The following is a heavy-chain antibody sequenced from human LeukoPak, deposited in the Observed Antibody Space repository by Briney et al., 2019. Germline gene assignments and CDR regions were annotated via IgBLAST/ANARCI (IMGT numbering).Heavy chain of an antibody. CDR3: ARDEPQWGSSIS. CDR1: GYTFTGYY. V-gene: IGHV1-2*02. Sequence: ASVKVSCKASGYTFTGYYMHWVRQAPGQGLEWMGWINPNSGGTNYAQKFRGRVTMTRDTSISTAYMELSRLRSDDTAVYYCARDEPQWGSSISWGQGTLVTVSS. J-gene: IGHJ4*02. CDR2: INPNSGGT. D-gene: IGHD6-6*01.